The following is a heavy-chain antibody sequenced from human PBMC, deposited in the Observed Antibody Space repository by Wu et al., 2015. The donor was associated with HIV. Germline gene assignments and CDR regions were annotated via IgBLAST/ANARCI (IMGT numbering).Heavy chain of an antibody. Sequence: QVQLVQSGAVVKKPGASVKVSCKASGYSFTNYGINWVRQAPGQGLECLGWISTYNGNTNYAQKFQGRVTMTTDTSTTTAYMELSRLRSDDTAVYYCARGREIFGVVNYYYMDVWGKGTTVTVSS. CDR2: ISTYNGNT. CDR3: ARGREIFGVVNYYYMDV. V-gene: IGHV1-18*01. CDR1: GYSFTNYG. J-gene: IGHJ6*03. D-gene: IGHD3-3*01.